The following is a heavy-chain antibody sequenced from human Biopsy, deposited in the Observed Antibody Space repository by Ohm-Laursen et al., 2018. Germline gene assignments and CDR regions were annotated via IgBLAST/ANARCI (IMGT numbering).Heavy chain of an antibody. CDR1: GDSIRSYY. V-gene: IGHV4-59*01. J-gene: IGHJ6*02. Sequence: GTLSLTCTVSGDSIRSYYWSWIRQTPEKGLEWIGHVYFTGSTNFNPSLKSRVTISVDTSRVRFSLTLSSVTAADTAIYYCGRDRRGDSYMDVWGQGTTVTVSS. D-gene: IGHD2-15*01. CDR3: GRDRRGDSYMDV. CDR2: VYFTGST.